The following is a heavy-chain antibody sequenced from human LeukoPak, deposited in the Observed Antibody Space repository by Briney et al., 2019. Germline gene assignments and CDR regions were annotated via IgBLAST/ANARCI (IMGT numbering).Heavy chain of an antibody. CDR3: ARRLASYYGSGHFDY. J-gene: IGHJ4*02. Sequence: GESLKISCKGSGYSFTSYWIGWVRQMPGKGLEWMGIIYPGDSDTRYSPSFQGQVTISADKSISTAYLQWSSLKASDTAMYHCARRLASYYGSGHFDYWGQGTLVTVSS. CDR1: GYSFTSYW. CDR2: IYPGDSDT. D-gene: IGHD3-10*01. V-gene: IGHV5-51*01.